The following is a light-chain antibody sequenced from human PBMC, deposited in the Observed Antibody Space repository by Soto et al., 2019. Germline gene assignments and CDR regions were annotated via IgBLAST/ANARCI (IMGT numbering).Light chain of an antibody. J-gene: IGKJ2*01. CDR1: QTFSFTY. Sequence: EIVLTQSPGTLSLSPGESATLSCRASQTFSFTYLAWYQQKPGQAPRLLIYDASIRATDIPDRFSGSGSGTDFTLTISRLEPEDFAVYYCQQYGSSPPYTFGQGTKLEIK. CDR2: DAS. V-gene: IGKV3-20*01. CDR3: QQYGSSPPYT.